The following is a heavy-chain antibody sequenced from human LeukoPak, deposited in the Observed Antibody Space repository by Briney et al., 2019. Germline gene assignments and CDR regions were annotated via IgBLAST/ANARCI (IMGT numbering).Heavy chain of an antibody. CDR3: AREFGSGSHYYDY. V-gene: IGHV3-23*01. Sequence: GGSLRLSCAASGFTFSSYAMTWVRQAPGKGLQWVSAISGSGGSTYYADSVKGRFTISRDNSKNTLYLQMNSLRAEDTAVYYCAREFGSGSHYYDYWGQGTLVTVSS. J-gene: IGHJ4*02. CDR2: ISGSGGST. D-gene: IGHD3-10*01. CDR1: GFTFSSYA.